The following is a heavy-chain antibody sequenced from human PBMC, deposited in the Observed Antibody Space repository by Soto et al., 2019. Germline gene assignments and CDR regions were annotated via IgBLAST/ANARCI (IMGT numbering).Heavy chain of an antibody. CDR3: AHRKAERGAFDI. V-gene: IGHV4-39*06. CDR2: IYYSGST. CDR1: GGSITNNKYY. Sequence: SEILSLTCVVSGGSITNNKYYWGWIRQPPGKGLEWVATIYYSGSTYYNPSLKSRVTITMDTSKNQVVLTLTNMDPVDTATYYCAHRKAERGAFDIWGQGTMVTVSS. J-gene: IGHJ3*02.